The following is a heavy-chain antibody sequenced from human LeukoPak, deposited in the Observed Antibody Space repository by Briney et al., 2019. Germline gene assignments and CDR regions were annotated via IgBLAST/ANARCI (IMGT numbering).Heavy chain of an antibody. V-gene: IGHV1-69*05. CDR3: ARAGSSYDAFDI. CDR1: GGTFSRYA. J-gene: IGHJ3*02. D-gene: IGHD6-13*01. CDR2: IIPIFGTA. Sequence: SVKVSCKAPGGTFSRYAISWVRQAPGQGLEWMGGIIPIFGTAKYAQKFRGRVAITTDESTSTAYMELSRLRSEDTAVYYCARAGSSYDAFDIWGQGTMVTVSS.